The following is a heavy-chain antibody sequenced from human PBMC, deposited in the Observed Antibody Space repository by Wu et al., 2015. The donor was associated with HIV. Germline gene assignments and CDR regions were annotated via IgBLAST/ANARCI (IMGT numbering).Heavy chain of an antibody. CDR1: GGTFSSYA. D-gene: IGHD2-21*02. J-gene: IGHJ4*02. V-gene: IGHV1-69*13. CDR3: VAGNCGGDCYLFDY. CDR2: IIPIFGTA. Sequence: QVQLVQSGAEVKKPGSSVKVSCRASGGTFSSYAISWVRQAPGQGLEWMGRIIPIFGTANYAQKFQGRVTITADESTSTAYMELSSLRSEDTAVYYRVAGNCGGDCYLFDYWGQGTLVTVSS.